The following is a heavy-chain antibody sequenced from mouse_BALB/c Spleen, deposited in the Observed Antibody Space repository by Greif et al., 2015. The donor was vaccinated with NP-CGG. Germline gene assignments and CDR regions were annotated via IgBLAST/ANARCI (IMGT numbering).Heavy chain of an antibody. J-gene: IGHJ4*01. CDR3: ARSVQLLRSMDY. CDR2: INPGSGGT. V-gene: IGHV1-54*01. D-gene: IGHD1-1*01. CDR1: GYAFTNYL. Sequence: QVQLQQSGAELVRPGTSVKVSCKASGYAFTNYLIEWVKQRPGQGLEWIGVINPGSGGTNYNEKFKGKATLTADKSSSTAYMQLSSLTSDDSAVYFYARSVQLLRSMDYWGQGTSVTVSS.